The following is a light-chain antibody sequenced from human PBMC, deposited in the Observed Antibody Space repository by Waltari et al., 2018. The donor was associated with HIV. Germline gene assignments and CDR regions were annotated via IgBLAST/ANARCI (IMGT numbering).Light chain of an antibody. Sequence: QSALTQPPSASRSPGQSVAISCTGSSNDIGTYNFVSWYQHHPGKAPKLLIYDVTRRPPGIPDRFSGTKSGYTASLTVSDLQVEDEADYYCVSYTEKDTFLLFGGGTKLAV. CDR1: SNDIGTYNF. CDR2: DVT. V-gene: IGLV2-8*02. CDR3: VSYTEKDTFLL. J-gene: IGLJ2*01.